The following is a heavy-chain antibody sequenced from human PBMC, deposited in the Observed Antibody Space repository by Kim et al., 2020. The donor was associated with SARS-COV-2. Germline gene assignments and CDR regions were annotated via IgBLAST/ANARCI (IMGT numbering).Heavy chain of an antibody. J-gene: IGHJ3*01. CDR2: INHSGST. D-gene: IGHD6-13*01. V-gene: IGHV4-34*01. CDR1: GSSFRGYY. Sequence: SETLSLTCSVDGSSFRGYYWSWVRQAPGKGLEWIGAINHSGSTSYNPSLKSRVAISTDMTKKQFPLQMTSLTGADTAAYYYARRLGRSWWSDV. CDR3: ARRLGRSWWSDV.